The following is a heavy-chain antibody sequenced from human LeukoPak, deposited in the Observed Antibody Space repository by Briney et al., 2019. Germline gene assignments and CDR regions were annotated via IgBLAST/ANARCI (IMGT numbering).Heavy chain of an antibody. J-gene: IGHJ4*02. CDR2: ISYDGSNK. CDR1: GFTFSSYA. Sequence: GGSLRLSCAASGFTFSSYAMHWVRQAPGKGREWVAVISYDGSNKYYADSVKGRFTISRDNSKNTLYLQMNSLRAEDTAVYYCARDGQRWLQSYYFDYWGQGTLVTVSS. V-gene: IGHV3-30*01. D-gene: IGHD5-24*01. CDR3: ARDGQRWLQSYYFDY.